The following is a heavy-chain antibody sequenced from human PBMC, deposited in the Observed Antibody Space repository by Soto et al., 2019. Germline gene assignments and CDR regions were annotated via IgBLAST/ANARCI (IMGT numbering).Heavy chain of an antibody. J-gene: IGHJ3*02. Sequence: GGSLRLSCAASGFTFSSYGMHWVRQAPGKGLEWVAVISYDGSNKYYADSVKGRFTISRDNSKNTLYLQMNSLRAEDTAVYYCAKENTHYYDSSGPDAFDIRGQGTMVRVSS. CDR2: ISYDGSNK. CDR3: AKENTHYYDSSGPDAFDI. CDR1: GFTFSSYG. V-gene: IGHV3-30*18. D-gene: IGHD3-22*01.